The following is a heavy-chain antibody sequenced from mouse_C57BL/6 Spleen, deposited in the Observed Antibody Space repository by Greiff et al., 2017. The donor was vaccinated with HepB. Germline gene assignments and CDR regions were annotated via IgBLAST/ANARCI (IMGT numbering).Heavy chain of an antibody. V-gene: IGHV3-6*01. Sequence: EVQLQESGPGLVKPSQSLSLTCSVTGYSITSGYYWNWIRQFPGNKLEWMGYISYDGSNNYNPSLKNRISITRDTSKNQFFLKLNSVTTEDTATYYCAREGVYPSYWYFDVWGTGTTVTVSS. CDR2: ISYDGSN. J-gene: IGHJ1*03. CDR3: AREGVYPSYWYFDV. D-gene: IGHD2-10*02. CDR1: GYSITSGYY.